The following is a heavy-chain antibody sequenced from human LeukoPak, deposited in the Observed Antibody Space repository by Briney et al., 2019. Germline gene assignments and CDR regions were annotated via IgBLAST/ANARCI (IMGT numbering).Heavy chain of an antibody. CDR2: INPNTGGT. Sequence: ASVKVSCKASGYTFTGYYIHRVRQAPGQGLEWMGRINPNTGGTHYAQMFQGRVTMTRDTSISTAYMGLSRLTSDDTAVYYCAREPMVRDFNWFDPWGQGTLVTVSP. CDR3: AREPMVRDFNWFDP. V-gene: IGHV1-2*06. J-gene: IGHJ5*02. CDR1: GYTFTGYY. D-gene: IGHD3-10*01.